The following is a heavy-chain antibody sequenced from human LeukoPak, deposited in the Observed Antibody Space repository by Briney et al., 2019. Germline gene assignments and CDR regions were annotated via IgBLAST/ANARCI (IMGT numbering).Heavy chain of an antibody. V-gene: IGHV4-59*11. CDR3: ATGEYYYDSSGYIVTGAFDI. D-gene: IGHD3-22*01. Sequence: TETLSLTCTVSGGSISSHYWSWIRQPPGKGLEWIGYIYYSGSTNYNPSLKSRVTISVDTSKNQFSLKLSSVTAADTAVHYCATGEYYYDSSGYIVTGAFDIWGQGTMVTVSS. J-gene: IGHJ3*02. CDR1: GGSISSHY. CDR2: IYYSGST.